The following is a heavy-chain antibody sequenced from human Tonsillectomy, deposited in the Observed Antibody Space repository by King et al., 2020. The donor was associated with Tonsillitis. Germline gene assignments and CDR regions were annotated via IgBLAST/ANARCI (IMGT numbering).Heavy chain of an antibody. V-gene: IGHV3-30*02. Sequence: VQLVESGGGVVQPGGSLRLSCAASGFTFSSYDMHWVRQAPGKGLEWVAFIRYDGNNKYYADSVKGRFTISRDNSKNTMYLQMNRLRAEDTAVYYCAKGSYYGSGSYPSFDYWGQGTLVTVSS. D-gene: IGHD3-10*01. CDR3: AKGSYYGSGSYPSFDY. J-gene: IGHJ4*02. CDR1: GFTFSSYD. CDR2: IRYDGNNK.